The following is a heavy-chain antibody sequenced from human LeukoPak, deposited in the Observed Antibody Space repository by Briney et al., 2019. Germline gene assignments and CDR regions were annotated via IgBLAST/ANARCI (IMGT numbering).Heavy chain of an antibody. CDR2: NSAYNGNT. Sequence: GASVKVSCKASGYTFTSYGISWVRQAPGQGLEWMGWNSAYNGNTNYAQKLQGRVTMTTDTSTSTAYMELRSLRSDDAAVYYCARAPHCSGGSCYSSWFDPWGQGTLVTVSS. J-gene: IGHJ5*02. V-gene: IGHV1-18*01. D-gene: IGHD2-15*01. CDR1: GYTFTSYG. CDR3: ARAPHCSGGSCYSSWFDP.